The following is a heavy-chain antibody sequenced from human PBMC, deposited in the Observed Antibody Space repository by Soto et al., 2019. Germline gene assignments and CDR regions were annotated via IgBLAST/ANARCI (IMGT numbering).Heavy chain of an antibody. D-gene: IGHD1-20*01. CDR1: GYTFTNYY. CDR3: ASYNQRGYYGMDV. J-gene: IGHJ6*02. CDR2: IKPTGGET. V-gene: IGHV1-46*03. Sequence: ASVKVSCKASGYTFTNYYMHWVRQAPGQGLEWMGIIKPTGGETTYAQKFLGRATMTRDTSTGTLYMELSSLRSEDTAVYYCASYNQRGYYGMDVWGQGTTVTVSS.